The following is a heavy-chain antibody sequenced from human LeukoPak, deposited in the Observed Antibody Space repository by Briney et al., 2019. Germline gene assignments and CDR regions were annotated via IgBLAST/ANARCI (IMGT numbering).Heavy chain of an antibody. J-gene: IGHJ4*02. CDR1: GGSISSYY. V-gene: IGHV4-59*08. Sequence: SETLSLTCTVSGGSISSYYWSWIRQPPGKGLEWIGYIYYSGSTNYNPSLKSRVTISVDTSKNQFSLKLTSVTAADTAVYYCARLSRYYDSSGYRNKYYFDYWGQGTLVTVSS. CDR3: ARLSRYYDSSGYRNKYYFDY. CDR2: IYYSGST. D-gene: IGHD3-22*01.